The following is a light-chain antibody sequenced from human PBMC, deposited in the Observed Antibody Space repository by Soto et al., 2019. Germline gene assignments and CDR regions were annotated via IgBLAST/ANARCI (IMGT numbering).Light chain of an antibody. CDR3: QQRSNWPPT. V-gene: IGKV3D-20*02. CDR1: QIVNNNY. Sequence: IVLTHSPGTLSLSPGERATLSCRASQIVNNNYLAWYQQKPGQAPRLVIYGASNRATGVPDRFSASGSGTDFTLTITSLEPEDFAVYYCQQRSNWPPTFGQGTKVEIK. J-gene: IGKJ1*01. CDR2: GAS.